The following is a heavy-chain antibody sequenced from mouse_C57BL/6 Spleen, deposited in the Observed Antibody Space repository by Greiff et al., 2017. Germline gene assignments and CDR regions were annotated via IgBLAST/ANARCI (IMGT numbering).Heavy chain of an antibody. V-gene: IGHV1-64*01. CDR1: GYTFHSYW. J-gene: IGHJ1*03. CDR3: ARNVYYRYFDV. Sequence: QVQLQQPGAELVKPGASVTLSCKASGYTFHSYWMHWVKQRPGQGLEWIGMIHPNSGSTNYNEKFKSKATLTVDKSYSTAYMQLSSLTSDDSAVYYCARNVYYRYFDVWGTGTTVTVSS. CDR2: IHPNSGST.